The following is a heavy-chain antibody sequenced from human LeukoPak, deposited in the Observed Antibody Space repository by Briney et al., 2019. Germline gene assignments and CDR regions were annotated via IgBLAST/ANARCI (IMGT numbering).Heavy chain of an antibody. D-gene: IGHD1-26*01. J-gene: IGHJ4*02. CDR2: INDAGRDI. Sequence: GGSLTLSCAASGFTFSNYWMNWVRQAPGQGLMWLSRINDAGRDISYAESVKGRFTSSRDNAENTLYLQMNSLRAEDTAVHYCTRIRVGAHQLEYWGQGTLVTVSS. CDR3: TRIRVGAHQLEY. CDR1: GFTFSNYW. V-gene: IGHV3-74*01.